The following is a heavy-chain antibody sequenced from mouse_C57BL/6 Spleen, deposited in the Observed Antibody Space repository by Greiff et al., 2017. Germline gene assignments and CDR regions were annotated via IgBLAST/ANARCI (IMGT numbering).Heavy chain of an antibody. V-gene: IGHV1-76*01. CDR3: ARGWGFEY. CDR1: GYTFTDYY. J-gene: IGHJ2*01. CDR2: IYPGSGNT. D-gene: IGHD3-3*01. Sequence: QVQLQQSGAELVRPGASVKLSCKASGYTFTDYYINWVKQRPGQGLEWIARIYPGSGNTYYNEKFKGKATLTAEKSSSTAYMQLSSLTSEDSAVYVCARGWGFEYWGQGTILTVSS.